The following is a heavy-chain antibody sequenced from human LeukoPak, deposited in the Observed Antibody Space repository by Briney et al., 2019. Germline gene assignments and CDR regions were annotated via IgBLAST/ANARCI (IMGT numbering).Heavy chain of an antibody. Sequence: PGRSLRLSCAASGFTFSNYAMSWVRQAPGKGLEWVSAITGSGGGTYYADSVKGRFTIARDNSKNTLYLQMNSLRAEDTAMYYCAKVIVVVTQYYYYAMDVWGQGTTVTVSS. CDR1: GFTFSNYA. CDR2: ITGSGGGT. V-gene: IGHV3-23*01. CDR3: AKVIVVVTQYYYYAMDV. J-gene: IGHJ6*02. D-gene: IGHD3-22*01.